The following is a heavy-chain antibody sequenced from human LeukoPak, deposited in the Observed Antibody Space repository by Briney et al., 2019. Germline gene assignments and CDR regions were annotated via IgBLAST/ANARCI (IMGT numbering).Heavy chain of an antibody. CDR3: ATPTTNTLNGAFDI. CDR2: IYYSGST. D-gene: IGHD1-14*01. J-gene: IGHJ3*02. Sequence: SETLSLTCAVSGGSISSYYWSWIRQPPGKGLEWIGYIYYSGSTNYNPSLKSRVTISVDTSKNQFSLKLSSVTAADTAVYYCATPTTNTLNGAFDIWGQGTMVTVSS. V-gene: IGHV4-59*01. CDR1: GGSISSYY.